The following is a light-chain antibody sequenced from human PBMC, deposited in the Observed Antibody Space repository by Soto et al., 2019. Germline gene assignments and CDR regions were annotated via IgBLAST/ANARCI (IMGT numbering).Light chain of an antibody. CDR2: AAS. J-gene: IGKJ1*01. Sequence: AIQMTQSPSSMSASVGDRVTITCRASQDIRNDLGWYQQKPGIAPKLLISAASTLESGVPPRFSGSGSGTDFILTISSLQPEDFATYYCLQDYNYPRTFGQGTQVEIK. V-gene: IGKV1-6*01. CDR1: QDIRND. CDR3: LQDYNYPRT.